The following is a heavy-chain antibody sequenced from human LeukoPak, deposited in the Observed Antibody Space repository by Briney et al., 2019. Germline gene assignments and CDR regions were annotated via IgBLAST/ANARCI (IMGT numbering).Heavy chain of an antibody. D-gene: IGHD3-10*01. V-gene: IGHV3-30*04. CDR2: ISYDGSNK. CDR1: GFTFSSYA. CDR3: ARDSTYYYDSGSSGPHYFDN. Sequence: HPGGSLRLSCAASGFTFSSYAIHWVRQAPGKGLEWVAVISYDGSNKYYADSVKGRFTISRDNSKNTLYLQLNSLRAEDTAVYYCARDSTYYYDSGSSGPHYFDNWGQGTLVTVSS. J-gene: IGHJ4*02.